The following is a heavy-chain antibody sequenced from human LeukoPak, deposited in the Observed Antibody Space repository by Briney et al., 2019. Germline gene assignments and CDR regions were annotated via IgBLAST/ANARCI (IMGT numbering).Heavy chain of an antibody. CDR1: GFTFGDYA. CDR3: AKDMSKYYYFHGLGV. D-gene: IGHD4-11*01. CDR2: ISWNSDNV. J-gene: IGHJ6*02. Sequence: GGSLRLSCAASGFTFGDYAMHWVRHSPGKGLEWVSSISWNSDNVDYADSVKGRFTISRDNAWKSLYLQMNSLRGEDTALYYCAKDMSKYYYFHGLGVWGQGTTVTVSS. V-gene: IGHV3-9*01.